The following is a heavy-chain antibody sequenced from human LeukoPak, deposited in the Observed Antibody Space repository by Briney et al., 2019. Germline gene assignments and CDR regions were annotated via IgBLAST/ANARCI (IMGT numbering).Heavy chain of an antibody. J-gene: IGHJ5*02. CDR1: GYSFTSYW. CDR3: ATTSPQAWFDP. V-gene: IGHV5-51*01. CDR2: IYPGDSDT. Sequence: GESLKISCKGSGYSFTSYWIGWVRQMPGKGLEWMGIIYPGDSDTRYNPSFQGQVTMSADKSINTANLQWSSLKASDTAMYYCATTSPQAWFDPWGQGTLVTVSA.